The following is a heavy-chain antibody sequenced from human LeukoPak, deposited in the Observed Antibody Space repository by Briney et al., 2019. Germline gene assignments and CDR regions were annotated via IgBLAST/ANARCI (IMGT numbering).Heavy chain of an antibody. Sequence: PSETLPLTCAVYGGSFSGYYWSWIRQPPGKGLEWIGEINHSGSTNYNPSLKSRVTISVDTSKNQFSLKLSSVTAADTAVYYCARRAATTVTTTYYYYYYMDVWGKGTTVTISS. CDR2: INHSGST. CDR3: ARRAATTVTTTYYYYYYMDV. J-gene: IGHJ6*03. D-gene: IGHD4-17*01. CDR1: GGSFSGYY. V-gene: IGHV4-34*01.